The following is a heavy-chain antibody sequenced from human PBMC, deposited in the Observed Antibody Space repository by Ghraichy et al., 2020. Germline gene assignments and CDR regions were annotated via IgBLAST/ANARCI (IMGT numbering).Heavy chain of an antibody. CDR2: INHSGST. Sequence: SETLSLTCAVYGGSFSGYYWSWIRQPPGKGLEWIGEINHSGSTNYNPSLKSRVTISVDTSKNQFSLKLSSVTAADTAVYYCACVHSSGWYGWFDPWGQGTLVPVSS. CDR3: ACVHSSGWYGWFDP. J-gene: IGHJ5*02. D-gene: IGHD6-19*01. V-gene: IGHV4-34*01. CDR1: GGSFSGYY.